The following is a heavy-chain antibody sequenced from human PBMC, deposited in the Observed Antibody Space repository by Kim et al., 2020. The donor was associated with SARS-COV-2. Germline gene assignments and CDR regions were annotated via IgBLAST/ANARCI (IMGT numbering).Heavy chain of an antibody. CDR3: ARVPEVEQWLVYFDY. V-gene: IGHV4-31*03. CDR1: GGSISSGGYY. CDR2: IYYSGST. Sequence: SETLSLTCTVSGGSISSGGYYWSWIRQHPGKGLEWIGYIYYSGSTYYNPSLKSRVTISVDTSKNQFSLKLSSVTAADTAVYYCARVPEVEQWLVYFDYWGQGTLVTVSS. J-gene: IGHJ4*02. D-gene: IGHD6-19*01.